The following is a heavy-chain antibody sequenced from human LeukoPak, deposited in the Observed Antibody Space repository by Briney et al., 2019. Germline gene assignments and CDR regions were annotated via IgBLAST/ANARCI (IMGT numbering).Heavy chain of an antibody. CDR1: GGSISSGGYY. CDR3: ARVLWGSGYDMDY. CDR2: IYYSGST. D-gene: IGHD5-12*01. V-gene: IGHV4-31*03. J-gene: IGHJ4*02. Sequence: SQTLSLTCTVSGGSISSGGYYWSWIRQHPGKGLEWIGYIYYSGSTYYNPSLKSRVTISVDTSKNQFSLKLSSVTAADTAVYYCARVLWGSGYDMDYWGQGTLVTVSS.